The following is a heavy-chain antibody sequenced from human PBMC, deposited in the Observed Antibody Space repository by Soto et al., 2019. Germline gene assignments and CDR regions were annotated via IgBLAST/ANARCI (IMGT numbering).Heavy chain of an antibody. Sequence: EVHLVESGGGLVKPGGSLRLSCAVSKFTFSSCTLNWVRQAPGKGLEWVSSISPSTSHIYYADSVKSRFTISRDNAKNSLFLQMNSLRADDTAVYSRTGCSGGACHQNYGMELRGQGTTLTVSS. V-gene: IGHV3-21*01. D-gene: IGHD2-15*01. CDR3: TGCSGGACHQNYGMEL. CDR2: ISPSTSHI. CDR1: KFTFSSCT. J-gene: IGHJ6*02.